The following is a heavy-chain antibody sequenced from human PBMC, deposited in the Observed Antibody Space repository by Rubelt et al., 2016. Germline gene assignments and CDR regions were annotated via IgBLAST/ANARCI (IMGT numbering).Heavy chain of an antibody. CDR3: ARDHGGLDY. CDR2: TYYRAKWYN. D-gene: IGHD2-15*01. V-gene: IGHV6-1*01. Sequence: QVQLQQSGPGLVKPSQTLSLTCAISGDSVSTNSVAWNWIRQSPSRGLAWLGRTYYRAKWYNEYAVSVKSRITITPNTSRNQFSLQLNSVTPEDTAVYYCARDHGGLDYWGQGTLVTVSS. J-gene: IGHJ4*02. CDR1: GDSVSTNSVA.